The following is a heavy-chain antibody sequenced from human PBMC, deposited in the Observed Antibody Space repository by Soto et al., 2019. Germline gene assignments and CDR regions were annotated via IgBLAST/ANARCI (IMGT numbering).Heavy chain of an antibody. J-gene: IGHJ5*02. CDR2: ISAYNGNT. V-gene: IGHV1-18*01. Sequence: VKVSCKASGYTFTSYGISWVRQAPGQGLEWMGWISAYNGNTNYAQKLQGRVTMTTDTSTSTAYMELRSLRSDDTAVYYCARGSTGLTYYDFWSGYYGWFDPWGQGTLVTVSS. CDR3: ARGSTGLTYYDFWSGYYGWFDP. D-gene: IGHD3-3*01. CDR1: GYTFTSYG.